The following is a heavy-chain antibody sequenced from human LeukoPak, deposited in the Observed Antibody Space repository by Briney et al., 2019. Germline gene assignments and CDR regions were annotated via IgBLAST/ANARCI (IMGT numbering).Heavy chain of an antibody. CDR2: IYPGDSNT. V-gene: IGHV5-51*01. J-gene: IGHJ4*02. CDR1: GYSFTNYW. D-gene: IGHD2-2*01. CDR3: ARGSGYCSSTSCYAYFDY. Sequence: GESLKISCKGSGYSFTNYWIGWVRQMPGKGLEWMGIIYPGDSNTRYSPSFQGQVTISADKSISTAYLQWSSLKASDTAMYYCARGSGYCSSTSCYAYFDYWGQGTLVTVSS.